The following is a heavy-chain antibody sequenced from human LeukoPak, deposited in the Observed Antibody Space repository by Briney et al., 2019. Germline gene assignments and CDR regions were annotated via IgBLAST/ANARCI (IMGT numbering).Heavy chain of an antibody. J-gene: IGHJ4*02. CDR2: IKLDGTEK. Sequence: PLRSLRLSCAASGFTFSSYWMHWVRQAPGKGREWVANIKLDGTEKYYVDSVKGRFTISIDNAKKSLYLQLNSLRAEDTAVYYCASDRFYFGVWGQGTLVTVSS. CDR1: GFTFSSYW. V-gene: IGHV3-7*05. D-gene: IGHD3-16*01. CDR3: ASDRFYFGV.